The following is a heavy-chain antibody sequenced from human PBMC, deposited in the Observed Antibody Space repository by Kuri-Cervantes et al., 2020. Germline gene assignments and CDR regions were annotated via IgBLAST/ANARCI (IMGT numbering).Heavy chain of an antibody. V-gene: IGHV1-24*01. CDR2: FDPEDGET. CDR3: ARGTPFTIVHLPPIY. Sequence: ASVKVSCKASGYTFTRYGISWVRQAPGQGLEWMGGFDPEDGETIYAQKFQGRVTMTEDTSTDTAYMELSSLRSEDTAVYYCARGTPFTIVHLPPIYWGQGTLVTVSS. CDR1: GYTFTRYG. D-gene: IGHD3-9*01. J-gene: IGHJ4*02.